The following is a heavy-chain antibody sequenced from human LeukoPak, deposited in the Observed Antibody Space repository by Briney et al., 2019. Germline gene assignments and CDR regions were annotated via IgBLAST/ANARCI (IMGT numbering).Heavy chain of an antibody. V-gene: IGHV1-46*01. CDR2: INPSGGST. D-gene: IGHD3-16*01. J-gene: IGHJ3*02. CDR3: ARAKRLTDAFDI. CDR1: GYTFTSYY. Sequence: ASVKVSCKASGYTFTSYYMHWVRQAPGQGLEWMRIINPSGGSTSYAQKFQGRVTMTRDTSTSTVYMELSSQRSEDTAVYYCARAKRLTDAFDIWGQGTMVTVSS.